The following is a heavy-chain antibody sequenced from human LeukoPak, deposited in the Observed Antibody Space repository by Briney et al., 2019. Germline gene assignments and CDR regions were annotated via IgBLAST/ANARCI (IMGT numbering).Heavy chain of an antibody. D-gene: IGHD3-22*01. CDR1: GFIFSSYW. J-gene: IGHJ5*02. CDR3: ARHHFHYESSGHRQTSWFDP. Sequence: GGSLRLSCAASGFIFSSYWMSWVRQAPGKGLEWVANIIQDGSEKYYVDSVKGRFTISRDNAKNSLYLQMNSLRAEDTAVYYCARHHFHYESSGHRQTSWFDPWGQGTQVTVSS. CDR2: IIQDGSEK. V-gene: IGHV3-7*01.